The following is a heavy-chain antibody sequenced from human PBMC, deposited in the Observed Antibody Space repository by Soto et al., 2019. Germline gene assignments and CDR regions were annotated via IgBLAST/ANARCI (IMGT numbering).Heavy chain of an antibody. CDR1: GYTFTGYA. D-gene: IGHD6-19*01. CDR3: ARAVAVPADFDY. CDR2: INAGNGNT. Sequence: ASGKVSCKASGYTFTGYAIHWVRQAPGQRLEGMGWINAGNGNTKYSQKFQGRVTITRDTSASTAYMDLTSLRSEDTAVYYCARAVAVPADFDYWGQGTLLTVSP. J-gene: IGHJ4*02. V-gene: IGHV1-3*01.